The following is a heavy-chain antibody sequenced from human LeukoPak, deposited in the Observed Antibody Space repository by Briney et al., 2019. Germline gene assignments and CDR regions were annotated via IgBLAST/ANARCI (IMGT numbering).Heavy chain of an antibody. CDR2: IYYSGST. D-gene: IGHD1-1*01. J-gene: IGHJ4*02. CDR3: ARHEDRNWYFDH. CDR1: GGSISSSYYY. V-gene: IGHV4-39*01. Sequence: SETLSLTCTVSGGSISSSYYYWGWIRQPPGKGLEWIGTIYYSGSTYYNPSLKSRVTISVDTSKNQFSLKLSSVTAPDTAVYYCARHEDRNWYFDHWGQGTVVTVSS.